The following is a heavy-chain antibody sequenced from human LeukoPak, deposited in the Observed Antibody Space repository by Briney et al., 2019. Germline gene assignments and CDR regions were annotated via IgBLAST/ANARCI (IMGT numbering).Heavy chain of an antibody. CDR1: GESFSGYY. J-gene: IGHJ5*02. V-gene: IGHV4-34*01. CDR2: INRNGTT. D-gene: IGHD2-8*01. Sequence: SETLSLTCAVYGESFSGYYWSWIRRPPGKGLERIGEINRNGTTNYNPSLKSRVTISIDTSKNQFSLKLTSVTATDTAVYYCARVYCTNDVCYRVNLFDPWSQGTLVTVSS. CDR3: ARVYCTNDVCYRVNLFDP.